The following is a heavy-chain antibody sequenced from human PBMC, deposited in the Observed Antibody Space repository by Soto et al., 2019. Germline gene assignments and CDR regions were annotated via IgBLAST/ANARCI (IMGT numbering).Heavy chain of an antibody. V-gene: IGHV4-34*01. J-gene: IGHJ5*02. Sequence: PSETLSLTCAVYGGSFSGYYWSWIRQPPGKGLEWIGEIYHSGSTNYNPSLKSRVTISVDTSKNQFSLKLSSVTAADTAVYYCARVGPGDVVTRFSWFDPWGQGTLVTVSS. CDR1: GGSFSGYY. CDR3: ARVGPGDVVTRFSWFDP. D-gene: IGHD3-3*01. CDR2: IYHSGST.